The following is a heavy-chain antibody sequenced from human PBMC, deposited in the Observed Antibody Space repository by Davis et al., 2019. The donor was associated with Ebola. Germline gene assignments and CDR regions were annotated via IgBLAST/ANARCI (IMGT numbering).Heavy chain of an antibody. CDR1: GISVSSSNW. Sequence: PSETLSLTCAVSGISVSSSNWWPWMRQPPGKSLEWFGQVFHSGHTNYNPSLGSRVSLSLDKSNNQFSLQLTSVTAADTAVYYCTRGYGALWGQGKLVTVSS. D-gene: IGHD4/OR15-4a*01. V-gene: IGHV4-4*02. J-gene: IGHJ3*01. CDR2: VFHSGHT. CDR3: TRGYGAL.